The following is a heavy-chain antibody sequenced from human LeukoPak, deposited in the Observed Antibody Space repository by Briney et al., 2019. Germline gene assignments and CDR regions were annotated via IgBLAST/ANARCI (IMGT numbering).Heavy chain of an antibody. D-gene: IGHD5-18*01. CDR3: ARTTEGGYTYDYFYYYYMDV. V-gene: IGHV4-4*07. CDR1: GGSISDYY. J-gene: IGHJ6*03. CDR2: IYISGVT. Sequence: PSETLSLTCTVSGGSISDYYWSWIRQPVGKGLQWIGLIYISGVTKYNPSVKSRVTMSVDTSKNHFSLRLTSVTAADTAVYYCARTTEGGYTYDYFYYYYMDVWGKGTTVTISS.